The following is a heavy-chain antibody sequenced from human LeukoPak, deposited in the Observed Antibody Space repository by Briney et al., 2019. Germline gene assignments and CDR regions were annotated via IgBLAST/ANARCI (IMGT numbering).Heavy chain of an antibody. CDR2: INHSGST. CDR3: ARGPWYFDV. J-gene: IGHJ2*01. CDR1: GGSFSGYY. V-gene: IGHV4-34*01. Sequence: SETLSLTCAVYGGSFSGYYWSWIRQPPGKGLEWIGEINHSGSTNYNPSLKSRVTISVDTSKNQFSLKLSSVTAADTAVYYCARGPWYFDVWGRGTLVTVSS.